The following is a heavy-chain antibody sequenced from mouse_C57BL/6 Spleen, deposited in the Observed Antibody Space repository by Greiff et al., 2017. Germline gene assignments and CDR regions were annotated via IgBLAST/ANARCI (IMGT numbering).Heavy chain of an antibody. CDR3: ARTRVIYDGYYDAMDY. CDR1: GYTFTSYW. CDR2: IYPGSGST. Sequence: QVQLQQPGAELVKPGASVKMSCKASGYTFTSYWITWVKQRPGQGLEWIGDIYPGSGSTNYNEKFKSKATLTVDTSSSTAYMQLSSLTSEDSAVYYCARTRVIYDGYYDAMDYWGQGTSVTVSS. V-gene: IGHV1-55*01. J-gene: IGHJ4*01. D-gene: IGHD2-3*01.